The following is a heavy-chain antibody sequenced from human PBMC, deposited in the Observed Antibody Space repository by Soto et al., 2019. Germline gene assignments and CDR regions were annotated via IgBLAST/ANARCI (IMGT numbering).Heavy chain of an antibody. D-gene: IGHD3-3*01. CDR2: INHSGST. Sequence: SETLSLTCAVYVGSFSGYYWSLIRQPPGKGLEWIGEINHSGSTNYNPSLKSRVTISVDTSKNQFSLKLSSVTAADTAVYYCARGSTMFGVANRESYYYHHYLMEFWGQGTTVIVSS. J-gene: IGHJ6*02. CDR1: VGSFSGYY. V-gene: IGHV4-34*01. CDR3: ARGSTMFGVANRESYYYHHYLMEF.